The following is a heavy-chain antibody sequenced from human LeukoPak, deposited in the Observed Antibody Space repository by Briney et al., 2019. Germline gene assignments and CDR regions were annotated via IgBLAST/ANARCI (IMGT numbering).Heavy chain of an antibody. J-gene: IGHJ3*02. CDR2: IYSGGDT. Sequence: PGGFLRLSCAASGFTVSSNYMSWVRQTPGRGLEWLSIIYSGGDTYYPDSLKGRFTISRDNSKNTLYLQMNSLRAEDTAVYYCARVAVTASSDAFDIWGQGTLVTVSS. CDR1: GFTVSSNY. D-gene: IGHD2-21*02. CDR3: ARVAVTASSDAFDI. V-gene: IGHV3-66*01.